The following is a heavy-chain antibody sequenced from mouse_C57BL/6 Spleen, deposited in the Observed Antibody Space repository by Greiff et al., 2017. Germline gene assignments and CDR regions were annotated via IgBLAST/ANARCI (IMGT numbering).Heavy chain of an antibody. Sequence: DVQLQESGAELVKPGASVKLSCTASGFNIKDYYMHWVKQRTEQGLEWIGRIDPEDGETKYAPKFQGKATITADTSSNTAYLQLSSLTSEDTAVYYCARERIYGSSLYYFDYWGQGTTLTVSS. CDR3: ARERIYGSSLYYFDY. CDR2: IDPEDGET. D-gene: IGHD1-1*01. V-gene: IGHV14-2*01. CDR1: GFNIKDYY. J-gene: IGHJ2*01.